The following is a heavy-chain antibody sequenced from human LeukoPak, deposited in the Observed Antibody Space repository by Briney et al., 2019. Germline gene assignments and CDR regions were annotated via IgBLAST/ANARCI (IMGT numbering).Heavy chain of an antibody. CDR3: AALSYDSSGYYYPFDY. D-gene: IGHD3-22*01. CDR1: GYTFTNYA. Sequence: ASVKVSCKASGYTFTNYAMNWVRQTPGQGLEWMGWMNTNTGNPTYAQGFTGRSVFSLDTSVSTAYLQISSLKTEDTAVYYCAALSYDSSGYYYPFDYWGQGTLVTVSS. CDR2: MNTNTGNP. J-gene: IGHJ4*02. V-gene: IGHV7-4-1*02.